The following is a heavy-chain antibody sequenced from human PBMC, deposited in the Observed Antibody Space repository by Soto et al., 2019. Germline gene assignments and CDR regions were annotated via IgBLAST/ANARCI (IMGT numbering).Heavy chain of an antibody. CDR3: ARDWHYYDSSGYLRWFDP. Sequence: SETLSLTCTVSGGSISSCYYYWSWIRQPPGKGLEWIGYIYYSGSTYYNPSLKSRVTISVDTSKNQFSLKLSSVTAADTAVYYCARDWHYYDSSGYLRWFDPWGQGALVTVSS. J-gene: IGHJ5*02. D-gene: IGHD3-22*01. CDR2: IYYSGST. CDR1: GGSISSCYYY. V-gene: IGHV4-30-4*01.